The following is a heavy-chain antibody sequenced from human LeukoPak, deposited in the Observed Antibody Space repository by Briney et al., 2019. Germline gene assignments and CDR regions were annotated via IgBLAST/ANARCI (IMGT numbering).Heavy chain of an antibody. CDR2: IYSGGST. V-gene: IGHV3-53*01. Sequence: PGGSLKLSCAASGFTVSSNYMSWVRQAPGKGLKWVSVIYSGGSTYYADSVKGRFTIPRDNSKNTLYLQMNSLRAEDTAVYYCASRATVTTDRFWFDPWGQGTLVTVSS. CDR1: GFTVSSNY. J-gene: IGHJ5*02. CDR3: ASRATVTTDRFWFDP. D-gene: IGHD4-11*01.